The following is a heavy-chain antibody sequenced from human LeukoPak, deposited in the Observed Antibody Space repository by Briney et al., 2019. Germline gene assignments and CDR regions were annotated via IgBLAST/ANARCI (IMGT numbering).Heavy chain of an antibody. CDR3: ASTPDYGDYVEFDY. CDR1: GASISSDY. V-gene: IGHV4-59*01. J-gene: IGHJ4*02. D-gene: IGHD4-17*01. Sequence: SETLSLTCTVSGASISSDYWNWIRQPPGKGLEWIGHVYHSGSTNYNPSLKSRVTISVDTSKNQFSLKLSSVTAADTAVYYCASTPDYGDYVEFDYWGQGTLVTVSS. CDR2: VYHSGST.